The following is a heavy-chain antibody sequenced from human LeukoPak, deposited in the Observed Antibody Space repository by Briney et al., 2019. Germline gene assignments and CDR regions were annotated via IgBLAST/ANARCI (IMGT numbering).Heavy chain of an antibody. Sequence: KPSETLSLTCAVYGGSFSGYYWSWIRQPPGKGLEWIGEINHSGSTNYNPSLKSRVTISVDTSKNQFSLKLSSVTATDTAVYYCARATDNLDYWGQGTLVTVSS. CDR2: INHSGST. CDR3: ARATDNLDY. D-gene: IGHD4-17*01. CDR1: GGSFSGYY. J-gene: IGHJ4*02. V-gene: IGHV4-34*01.